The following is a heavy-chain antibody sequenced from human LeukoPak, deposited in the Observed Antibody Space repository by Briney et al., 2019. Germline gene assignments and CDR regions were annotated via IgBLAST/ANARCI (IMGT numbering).Heavy chain of an antibody. J-gene: IGHJ4*02. CDR3: SRSDGASDFDY. Sequence: SQTLSLTCAISGDSVSSNKASWPWIRQSPARGLWWLGRTYYRSKWYNDYAVSLKSRISINPDTSKNQFYLQLNSVTPEDTAVYYCSRSDGASDFDYWGQGTLVTVSS. CDR1: GDSVSSNKAS. V-gene: IGHV6-1*01. D-gene: IGHD5-24*01. CDR2: TYYRSKWYN.